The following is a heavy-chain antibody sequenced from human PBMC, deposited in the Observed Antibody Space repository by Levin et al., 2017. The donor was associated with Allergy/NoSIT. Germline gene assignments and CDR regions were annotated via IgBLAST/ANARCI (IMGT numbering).Heavy chain of an antibody. CDR3: ARRGCTTTSCPDLTFDI. D-gene: IGHD2-2*01. J-gene: IGHJ3*02. CDR2: IHPSDSDA. V-gene: IGHV5-51*01. CDR1: GYRFTSFW. Sequence: KVSCTTSGYRFTSFWIGWVRRLPGKGLECMGIIHPSDSDARYSPSFEGQVTMSVDRSTKTAYLQWASLKASDTAIYYCARRGCTTTSCPDLTFDIWGPGTAVTVSS.